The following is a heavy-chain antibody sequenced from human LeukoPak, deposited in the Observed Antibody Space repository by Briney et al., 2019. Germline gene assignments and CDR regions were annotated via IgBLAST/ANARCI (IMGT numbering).Heavy chain of an antibody. D-gene: IGHD6-19*01. CDR2: ISGGGGST. Sequence: PGGSLRLSCAASGFTFSSYAMSWVRQAPGKGLEWVSAISGGGGSTYYADSVKGRFTISRDNSKNTVYLQMSSLRAEDTAVYYCAKTTTGYSSGRYPGWPADYWGQGSLVTVSS. CDR3: AKTTTGYSSGRYPGWPADY. J-gene: IGHJ4*02. CDR1: GFTFSSYA. V-gene: IGHV3-23*01.